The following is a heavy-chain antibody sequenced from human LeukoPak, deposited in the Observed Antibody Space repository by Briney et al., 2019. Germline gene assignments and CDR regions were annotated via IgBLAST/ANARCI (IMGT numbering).Heavy chain of an antibody. J-gene: IGHJ1*01. Sequence: TGGSLRLSCAASGFTFSSYGMHWVRQAPGKGLEWVAFIRYDGSNKYYADSVKGRFTISRDNSKNTLYLQMNSLRAEDTAVYYCARGRRWATVTTSGEGAEYFQHWGQGTLVTVSS. CDR3: ARGRRWATVTTSGEGAEYFQH. D-gene: IGHD4-17*01. CDR1: GFTFSSYG. V-gene: IGHV3-30*02. CDR2: IRYDGSNK.